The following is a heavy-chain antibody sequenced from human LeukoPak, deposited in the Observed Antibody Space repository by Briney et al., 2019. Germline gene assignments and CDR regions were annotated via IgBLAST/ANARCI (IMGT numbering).Heavy chain of an antibody. CDR2: IKQDGSEK. CDR1: GFTFSSYW. J-gene: IGHJ6*02. Sequence: PGGSLRLSCAASGFTFSSYWMSWVRQAPGKGLEWVANIKQDGSEKYYVDSVKGRFTISRDNAKNSLYLQMNSLRAEDTAVYYCARVSPANYDILTGYYRQDYYYYGMDVWGQGTTVTVSS. D-gene: IGHD3-9*01. CDR3: ARVSPANYDILTGYYRQDYYYYGMDV. V-gene: IGHV3-7*01.